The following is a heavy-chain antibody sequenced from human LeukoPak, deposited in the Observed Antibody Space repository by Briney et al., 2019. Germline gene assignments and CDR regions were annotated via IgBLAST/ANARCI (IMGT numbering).Heavy chain of an antibody. Sequence: GGSLRLSCAASGFTFSSYSMNWVRQAPGKGLEWVSAISGSGGSTYYADSVKGRFTISRDNSKNTLYLQMNSLRAEDTAVYYCAKDTYCSGGSCYYRYYYYGMDVWGQGTTVTVSS. CDR1: GFTFSSYS. CDR3: AKDTYCSGGSCYYRYYYYGMDV. CDR2: ISGSGGST. J-gene: IGHJ6*02. V-gene: IGHV3-23*01. D-gene: IGHD2-15*01.